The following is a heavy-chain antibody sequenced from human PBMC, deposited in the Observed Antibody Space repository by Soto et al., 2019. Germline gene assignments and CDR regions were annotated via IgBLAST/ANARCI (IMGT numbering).Heavy chain of an antibody. V-gene: IGHV5-51*01. CDR1: GYIIKNYW. D-gene: IGHD3-16*01. CDR3: FRGGVTSRTFDY. J-gene: IGHJ4*02. Sequence: GESLKISCKASGYIIKNYWIGWVRQMPGQGLEWMGIIFPDDSDTRYSPSFQGHVTISVDKSVSTAYVQWSSLKASDSAIYYCFRGGVTSRTFDYWGQGTLVTVSS. CDR2: IFPDDSDT.